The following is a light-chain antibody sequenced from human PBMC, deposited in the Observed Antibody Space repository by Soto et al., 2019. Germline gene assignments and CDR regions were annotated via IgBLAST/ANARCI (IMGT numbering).Light chain of an antibody. J-gene: IGKJ4*01. V-gene: IGKV1-33*01. CDR2: DAS. CDR3: QQYDILLT. Sequence: DIQMTQSPSSLSSSVGDRVTITCQASQDITNHLNWNQQKPGKAPKLLIYDASNLQTGGPSRFSGSGSGTDFTFTISGLQTEDIAKFYCQQYDILLTFGGGTKVDIK. CDR1: QDITNH.